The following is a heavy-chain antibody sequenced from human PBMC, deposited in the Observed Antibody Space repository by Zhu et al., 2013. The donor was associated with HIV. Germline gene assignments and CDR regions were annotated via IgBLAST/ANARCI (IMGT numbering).Heavy chain of an antibody. Sequence: QVQLVQSGAEVKKPGASVKVSCKASGYTFSGYYIHWVRQAPGQGLEWMGWINPNTGGTDYAQKFHGRVTMTRDTSISTAYLEVSRLRSDDTAVYYCAGPLNDFWSGLGYWGQGNPGHRLL. CDR1: GYTFSGYY. CDR2: INPNTGGT. V-gene: IGHV1-2*02. CDR3: AGPLNDFWSGLGY. J-gene: IGHJ4*02. D-gene: IGHD3-3*01.